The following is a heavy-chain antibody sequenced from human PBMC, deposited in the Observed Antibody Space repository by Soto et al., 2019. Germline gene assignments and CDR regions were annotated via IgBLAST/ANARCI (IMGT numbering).Heavy chain of an antibody. V-gene: IGHV3-23*01. Sequence: GGSLRLSCAASGFTFSSYAMSWVRQAPGKGLEWVSAISGSGCSPYYADSVKGRFTSSRDNAKNTLYLQMNSLRAEDTAVYYCAKDSIAVAGVFDYWGQGTLVTVSS. J-gene: IGHJ4*02. D-gene: IGHD6-19*01. CDR3: AKDSIAVAGVFDY. CDR1: GFTFSSYA. CDR2: ISGSGCSP.